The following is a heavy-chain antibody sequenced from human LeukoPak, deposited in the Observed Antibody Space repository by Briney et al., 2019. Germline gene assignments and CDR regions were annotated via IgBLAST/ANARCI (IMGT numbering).Heavy chain of an antibody. CDR3: VRTGYYDSASNSATRHFDY. D-gene: IGHD3-22*01. CDR2: IYSSGST. CDR1: GGSISGYY. J-gene: IGHJ4*02. V-gene: IGHV4-59*01. Sequence: PSETLSLTCTVSGGSISGYYWSWIRQPPGKGLEWSGYIYSSGSTNYNPSLKSRITISLGTSKNPFSLRLSSVTAADTAVYYCVRTGYYDSASNSATRHFDYWGQGTLVTVSS.